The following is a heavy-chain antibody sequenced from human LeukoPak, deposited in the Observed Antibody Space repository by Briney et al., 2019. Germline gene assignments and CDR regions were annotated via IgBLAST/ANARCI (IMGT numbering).Heavy chain of an antibody. CDR2: ISDSGGRT. V-gene: IGHV3-23*01. CDR3: AKGRFGELFQFDY. J-gene: IGHJ4*02. CDR1: GFTFSSYA. D-gene: IGHD3-10*01. Sequence: GGSLRLSCAASGFTFSSYAMDWVRQAPGKGLEWVSYISDSGGRTYYADSVKGRFTISRDNSKNTLYLQLNSLGAEDTAVHYCAKGRFGELFQFDYWGQGTLVTVSS.